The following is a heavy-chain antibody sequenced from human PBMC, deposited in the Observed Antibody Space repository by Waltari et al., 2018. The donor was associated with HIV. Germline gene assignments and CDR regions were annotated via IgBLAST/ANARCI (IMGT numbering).Heavy chain of an antibody. CDR3: ARDRTRYYFDS. J-gene: IGHJ4*02. Sequence: EVQLVESGGGLVQPGGSLRLSCTASGFSFSSYSMNWVRHAAGNGVEWVSYISTSSSARFYADSVKGRFTISRDTAKNSLYLQMNSLRAEDTAVYYCARDRTRYYFDSWGQGTLVTVSS. D-gene: IGHD6-6*01. CDR2: ISTSSSAR. V-gene: IGHV3-48*01. CDR1: GFSFSSYS.